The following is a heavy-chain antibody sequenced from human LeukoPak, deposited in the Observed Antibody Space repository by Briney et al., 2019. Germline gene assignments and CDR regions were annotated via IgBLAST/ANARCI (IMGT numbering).Heavy chain of an antibody. Sequence: SETLSLTCNVSGGSISSYFWSWIRQPAGKGLEWIGRIYTSGSTNYNPSLKSRVTMSVETSKNQLSLKLSSVTAADTAVYYCARDRSLDTIFGVVTPHFDYWGQGTLVTVSS. V-gene: IGHV4-4*07. CDR1: GGSISSYF. D-gene: IGHD3-3*01. CDR3: ARDRSLDTIFGVVTPHFDY. CDR2: IYTSGST. J-gene: IGHJ4*02.